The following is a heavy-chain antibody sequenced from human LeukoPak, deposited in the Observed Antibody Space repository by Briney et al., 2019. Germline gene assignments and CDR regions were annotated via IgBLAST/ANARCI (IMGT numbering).Heavy chain of an antibody. CDR3: TTAYYYGSGSPDH. V-gene: IGHV3-15*01. CDR2: IKSKTDGGTT. J-gene: IGHJ4*02. D-gene: IGHD3-10*01. CDR1: GFTFTNAC. Sequence: GGSLRLSCAASGFTFTNACMNWVRQAPGKGLEWVGHIKSKTDGGTTTYAAPEKGRFTISRDDSKDTLYLQMNNLKTEDTAVYYCTTAYYYGSGSPDHWGQGTLVTVSS.